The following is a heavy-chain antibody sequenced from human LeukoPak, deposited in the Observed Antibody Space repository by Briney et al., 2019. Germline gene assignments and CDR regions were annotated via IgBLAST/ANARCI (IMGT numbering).Heavy chain of an antibody. V-gene: IGHV3-23*01. D-gene: IGHD3-10*01. CDR3: AKGTMVRGDRDY. CDR1: GFTFSSYA. Sequence: QPGGSLRLSCAASGFTFSSYAMSWVRQPPGKGLEWVSAISGNGDTTYYADSVKGRFTISRDNSKNTLYLQMDSLRAEDTAVYYWAKGTMVRGDRDYWGQGTLVTVSS. CDR2: ISGNGDTT. J-gene: IGHJ4*02.